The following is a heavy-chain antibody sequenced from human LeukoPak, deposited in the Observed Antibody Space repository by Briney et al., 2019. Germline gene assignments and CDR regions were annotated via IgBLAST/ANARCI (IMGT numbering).Heavy chain of an antibody. J-gene: IGHJ5*02. D-gene: IGHD3-16*01. Sequence: GGSLRLSCAASGFTFSSDWISWVRQAPGKGLEWVANIKQDGSEKYYVDSVKGRFTISRDNAKNSLYLQMNSLRAEDTAVYYCARAGEWFDPWGQGTLVTVSS. CDR2: IKQDGSEK. CDR3: ARAGEWFDP. CDR1: GFTFSSDW. V-gene: IGHV3-7*01.